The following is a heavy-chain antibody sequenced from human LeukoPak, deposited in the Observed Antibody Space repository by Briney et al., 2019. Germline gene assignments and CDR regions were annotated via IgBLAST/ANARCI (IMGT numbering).Heavy chain of an antibody. CDR2: IYYSGST. Sequence: SETLSLTCTVSGGSISSYYWSWIRQPPGKGLEWIGYIYYSGSTNYNPSLKSRVTISVDTSKNQFSLKLSSVTAADTAVYYCARVEKLASYYFDYWGQGTLVTVSS. CDR3: ARVEKLASYYFDY. D-gene: IGHD6-13*01. J-gene: IGHJ4*02. V-gene: IGHV4-59*12. CDR1: GGSISSYY.